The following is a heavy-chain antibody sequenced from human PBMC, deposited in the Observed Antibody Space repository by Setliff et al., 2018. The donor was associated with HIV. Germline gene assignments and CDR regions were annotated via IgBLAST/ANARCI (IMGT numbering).Heavy chain of an antibody. CDR3: ARGRTPSYGGDYRDTFDI. D-gene: IGHD4-17*01. V-gene: IGHV4-31*11. Sequence: PSETLSLTCAVSGGSINSGGYYWTWIRQHPGMGLEWIGYIHYSGSTYYNPSLKSRVTISVDTSKNQFSLKLSSVTAADTAVYYCARGRTPSYGGDYRDTFDIWGPGTKVTVSS. CDR2: IHYSGST. J-gene: IGHJ3*02. CDR1: GGSINSGGYY.